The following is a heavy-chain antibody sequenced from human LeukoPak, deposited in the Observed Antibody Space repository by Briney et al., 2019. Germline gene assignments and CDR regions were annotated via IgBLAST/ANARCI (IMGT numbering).Heavy chain of an antibody. Sequence: GGSLRLSCAASGLTVSDIYMSWVRQAPGKGLEWVSLIYSGGSTYYADSVKGRFTISRDNSKNTLYLQMNSLRDEDTAVYYCARAEGYYYDAVGYWGQGTLVTVSS. J-gene: IGHJ4*02. CDR2: IYSGGST. CDR3: ARAEGYYYDAVGY. CDR1: GLTVSDIY. V-gene: IGHV3-66*01. D-gene: IGHD3-22*01.